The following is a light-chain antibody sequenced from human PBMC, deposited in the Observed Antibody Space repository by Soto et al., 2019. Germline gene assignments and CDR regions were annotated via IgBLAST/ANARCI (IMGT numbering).Light chain of an antibody. CDR3: MQALQTPRT. Sequence: DLVMTQSPLSLPVTPGEPASISCRSSQSLLHSNGYNYLDWYLQKPGQSPQLLIYFVSNRASGVPVRFSGSGSGTDFTLKISRVEAEDVGVYYCMQALQTPRTFGQGTKLEIK. J-gene: IGKJ2*01. CDR2: FVS. V-gene: IGKV2-28*01. CDR1: QSLLHSNGYNY.